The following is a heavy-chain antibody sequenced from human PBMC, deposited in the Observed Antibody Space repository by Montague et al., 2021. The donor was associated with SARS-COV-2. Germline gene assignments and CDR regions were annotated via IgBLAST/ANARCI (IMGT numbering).Heavy chain of an antibody. CDR3: AREYGDYGSGYYYGMDV. CDR2: IYYSGST. D-gene: IGHD4-17*01. Sequence: SETLSLTCTVSGGSISSSSYYWGWIRQPPGKGLEWIGSIYYSGSTYYNPSLKSRVTISVDTSKNQFSLNLSSVTAADTAVYFCAREYGDYGSGYYYGMDVWGQGTTVTVSS. J-gene: IGHJ6*02. CDR1: GGSISSSSYY. V-gene: IGHV4-39*07.